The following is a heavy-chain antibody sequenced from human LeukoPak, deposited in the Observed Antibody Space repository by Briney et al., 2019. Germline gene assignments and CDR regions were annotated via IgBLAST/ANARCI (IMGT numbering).Heavy chain of an antibody. Sequence: GGSLRLSCVASGLSISGQWMNWVRQAPGQGLEWVANIKHDGSEGYYVDSVKGRFTISRDDGRNSVSLQMNSVRAEDTAVYYCGYTNNFYHWGQGTLVVVSS. CDR3: GYTNNFYH. D-gene: IGHD3-16*02. CDR1: GLSISGQW. V-gene: IGHV3-7*01. J-gene: IGHJ4*02. CDR2: IKHDGSEG.